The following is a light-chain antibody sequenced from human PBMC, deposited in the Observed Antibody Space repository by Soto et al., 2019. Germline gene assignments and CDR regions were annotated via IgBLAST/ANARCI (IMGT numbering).Light chain of an antibody. CDR1: QSVRSSH. J-gene: IGKJ5*01. Sequence: EIVLTPSPGTLSLSPGARATLSCRTSQSVRSSHLAWYQQKPGQAPRLLIYGASSRATGIPDRFSGSGSGTDFTLTISRLEPEDFAVYYCQQYGSSPVTFGQGTRLENK. CDR2: GAS. CDR3: QQYGSSPVT. V-gene: IGKV3-20*01.